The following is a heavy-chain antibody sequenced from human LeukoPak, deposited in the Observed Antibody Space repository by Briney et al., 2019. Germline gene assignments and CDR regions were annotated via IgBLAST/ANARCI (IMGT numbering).Heavy chain of an antibody. D-gene: IGHD2-2*01. CDR2: INTNTGNP. CDR1: GYTFTSYA. J-gene: IGHJ6*02. CDR3: AREMRYCSSTSCPNYYYYGMDV. V-gene: IGHV7-4-1*02. Sequence: GASVTVSCKASGYTFTSYAMNWVRQAPGQGLEWMGWINTNTGNPTYAQGFTGRFVFSLDTSVSTAYLQISSLKAEDTAVYYCAREMRYCSSTSCPNYYYYGMDVWGQGTTVTVSS.